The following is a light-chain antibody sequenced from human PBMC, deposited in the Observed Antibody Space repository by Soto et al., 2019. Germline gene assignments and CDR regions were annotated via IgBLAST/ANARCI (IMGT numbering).Light chain of an antibody. V-gene: IGKV4-1*01. CDR3: QEYYSISRT. CDR1: QSLLYSSNYRNY. CDR2: WAP. Sequence: DIVMTQSPDSLAVPLGERATIHCKSSQSLLYSSNYRNYLAWFQQKPVQPPKLLIYWAPYRASGVPDRFSGSGSGTDFTLTISGLQPEDVAIYYCQEYYSISRTFGQGTKVEVK. J-gene: IGKJ1*01.